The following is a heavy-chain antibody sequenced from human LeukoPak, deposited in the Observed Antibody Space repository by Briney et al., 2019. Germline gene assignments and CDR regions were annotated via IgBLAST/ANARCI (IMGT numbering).Heavy chain of an antibody. CDR2: IYYSGST. J-gene: IGHJ4*02. CDR1: SGPITSYY. Sequence: SETLSLTCNVSSGPITSYYWTWIRQPPGKGLEWIGYIYYSGSTNYNPSLKSRVTISVDTSRKQFSLNLSSVTAADTAVYYCARSGYDSSGEIKDIDYWGQGTLVTVSS. V-gene: IGHV4-59*12. D-gene: IGHD3-22*01. CDR3: ARSGYDSSGEIKDIDY.